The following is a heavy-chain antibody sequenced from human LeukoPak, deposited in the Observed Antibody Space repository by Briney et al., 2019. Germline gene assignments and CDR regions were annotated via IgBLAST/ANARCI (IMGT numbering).Heavy chain of an antibody. Sequence: GGSLRLSCAASGFTFSSYAMHWVRQAPGKGLEWVAVISYDGSNKYYADSVKGRFTISRDNSKNMLYLQMNSLRAEDTAVYYCARDRWCGGDCYSWRYFDLWGRGTLVTVSS. D-gene: IGHD2-21*02. CDR2: ISYDGSNK. V-gene: IGHV3-30-3*01. CDR1: GFTFSSYA. CDR3: ARDRWCGGDCYSWRYFDL. J-gene: IGHJ2*01.